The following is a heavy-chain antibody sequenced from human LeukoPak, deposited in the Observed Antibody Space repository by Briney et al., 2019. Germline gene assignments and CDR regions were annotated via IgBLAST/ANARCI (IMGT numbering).Heavy chain of an antibody. CDR1: GYTFTGYY. CDR3: AIITTAPFDY. V-gene: IGHV1-2*06. CDR2: INPNSGGT. D-gene: IGHD3-22*01. J-gene: IGHJ4*02. Sequence: ASVKVSCKASGYTFTGYYMHWVRQAPGQGLEWMGRINPNSGGTNYAQRFQGRVTMTRDTSISTAYMKLSRLRSDDTAVYYCAIITTAPFDYWGQGTLVTVSS.